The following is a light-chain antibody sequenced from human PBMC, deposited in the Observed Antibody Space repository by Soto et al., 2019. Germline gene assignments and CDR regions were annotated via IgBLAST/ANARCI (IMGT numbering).Light chain of an antibody. J-gene: IGLJ1*01. CDR2: DVS. CDR1: SSDVGGYNY. CDR3: SSYTSSSTSYV. V-gene: IGLV2-14*01. Sequence: QSVLTQPASVSGSPGQSITISCTGTSSDVGGYNYVSWYQQHPGKAPKLMIYDVSNRPSGVSNRFSGSKSGNTASLTISGLQAEDEADYYCSSYTSSSTSYVFGTGTQLTV.